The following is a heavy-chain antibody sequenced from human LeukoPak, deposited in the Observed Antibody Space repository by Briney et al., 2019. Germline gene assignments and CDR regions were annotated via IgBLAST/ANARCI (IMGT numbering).Heavy chain of an antibody. D-gene: IGHD6-13*01. CDR1: GYTFTGYY. Sequence: ASVKVSCKASGYTFTGYYMHWVRQAPGQGLEWMGWINPNSGGTNYAQTFQGRVTMTRDTSISTAYMELSRLRSDDTAVHYCARGKKAAAGCPDPWGQGTLVTVSS. CDR3: ARGKKAAAGCPDP. CDR2: INPNSGGT. J-gene: IGHJ5*02. V-gene: IGHV1-2*02.